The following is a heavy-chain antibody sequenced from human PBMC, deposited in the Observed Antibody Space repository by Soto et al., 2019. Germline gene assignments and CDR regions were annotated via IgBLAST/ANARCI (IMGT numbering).Heavy chain of an antibody. CDR1: GFTFSDYY. V-gene: IGHV3-11*01. CDR2: ISSGGSSI. D-gene: IGHD3-10*01. J-gene: IGHJ4*02. CDR3: ASLAIGTIIRGAPDF. Sequence: GGSLRLSCAASGFTFSDYYMTWIRQAPGKGLEWVSYISSGGSSIYYADSVKGRFTISRDNAKNSLYLQMNSLRAEDTAMYYCASLAIGTIIRGAPDFWGQGTLATV.